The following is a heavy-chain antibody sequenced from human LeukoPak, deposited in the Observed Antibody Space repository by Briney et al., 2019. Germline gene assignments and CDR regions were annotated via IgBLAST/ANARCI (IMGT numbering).Heavy chain of an antibody. CDR2: IRFDGSKK. D-gene: IGHD3-10*01. CDR1: GFAFSSYG. CDR3: AKDKGLGTYYFDY. J-gene: IGHJ4*02. Sequence: GGSLRLSFAASGFAFSSYGVHWVRQAPGKGLEWVAFIRFDGSKKYYADSVKGRFTISRDDSKNTLYLQMNSLRAEDTSVYYCAKDKGLGTYYFDYWGQGTLVTISS. V-gene: IGHV3-30*02.